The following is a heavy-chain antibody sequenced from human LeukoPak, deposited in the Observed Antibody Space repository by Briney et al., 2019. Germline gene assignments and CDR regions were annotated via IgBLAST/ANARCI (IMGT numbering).Heavy chain of an antibody. D-gene: IGHD3-22*01. CDR1: GFTVSSNY. V-gene: IGHV3-53*01. CDR3: ARVGPKYYYDSRGYPLPPHAFDI. Sequence: GGSLRLSCAASGFTVSSNYMSWVREAPGKGLEWVSVIYSGGSTYYADSVKGRFTICRDNAQHSLYLQMNSLSAEDTAVYYCARVGPKYYYDSRGYPLPPHAFDIWGQGTMVTVSS. CDR2: IYSGGST. J-gene: IGHJ3*02.